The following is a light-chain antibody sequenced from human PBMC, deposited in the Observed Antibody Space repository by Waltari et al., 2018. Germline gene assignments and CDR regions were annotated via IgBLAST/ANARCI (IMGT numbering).Light chain of an antibody. Sequence: EIVLTQSPATLSLSPGERATLSCRASQSVSSYLAWYQQKPGQAPRLLIYAASTRATGIPARFSGSGSGTDFTLTISSLEPEDVAVYYCQQRSNWPRTFGQGTKVEIK. J-gene: IGKJ1*01. CDR1: QSVSSY. CDR2: AAS. V-gene: IGKV3-11*01. CDR3: QQRSNWPRT.